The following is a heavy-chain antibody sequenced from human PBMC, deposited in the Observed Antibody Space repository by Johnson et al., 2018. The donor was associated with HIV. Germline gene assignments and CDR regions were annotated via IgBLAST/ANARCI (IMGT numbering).Heavy chain of an antibody. CDR3: AAPEY. J-gene: IGHJ3*01. Sequence: VQLVESGGGLVQPGRSLRLSCAASGFTFDDYAMHWVRQAPGKGLEWVSGISWNSGSIGYADSVKGRFTISRDNSKNTLYLQMNSLRLGDTAVYYCAAPEYWGQGTMVTVSS. CDR2: ISWNSGSI. D-gene: IGHD2/OR15-2a*01. CDR1: GFTFDDYA. V-gene: IGHV3-9*01.